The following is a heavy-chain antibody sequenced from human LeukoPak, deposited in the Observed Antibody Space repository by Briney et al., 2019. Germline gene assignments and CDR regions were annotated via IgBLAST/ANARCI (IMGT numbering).Heavy chain of an antibody. Sequence: PSETLSLTCSVSGGSVSSYYWSWIRQSPGKGLEWIGYIHNSGRTNYNPSLKSRVTGFVDTSKNQVSLRLSSVTAADTAVYYCATEAYYDSSGPHFDYWGQGTLVTVSS. CDR2: IHNSGRT. J-gene: IGHJ4*02. CDR3: ATEAYYDSSGPHFDY. V-gene: IGHV4-4*08. CDR1: GGSVSSYY. D-gene: IGHD3-22*01.